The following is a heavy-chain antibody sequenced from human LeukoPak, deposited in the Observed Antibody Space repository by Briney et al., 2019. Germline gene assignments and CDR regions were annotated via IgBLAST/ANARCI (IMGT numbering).Heavy chain of an antibody. V-gene: IGHV3-74*01. D-gene: IGHD3-10*01. Sequence: PGGSLRLSCAASGFTFGNYGMSWVRQVPGKGLVWVSRINSEGTSTGYADSVKGRFTISRDNAKNTLYLQMNSLRAEDTAVYYCARDMDRYYMDVWGKGTTVTVSS. J-gene: IGHJ6*03. CDR2: INSEGTST. CDR1: GFTFGNYG. CDR3: ARDMDRYYMDV.